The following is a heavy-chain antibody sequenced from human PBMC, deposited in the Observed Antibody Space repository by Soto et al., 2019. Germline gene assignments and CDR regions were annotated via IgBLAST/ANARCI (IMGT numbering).Heavy chain of an antibody. D-gene: IGHD3-3*01. CDR3: ARTYYDFWSGYPGRYFDY. CDR2: IYYSGST. J-gene: IGHJ4*02. Sequence: SDTLSLSCTVSGCSIRSGDCYWSWIRQPPGKGLEWIGYIYYSGSTYYNPSLKSRVTISVDTSKNQFSLKLSSVTAADTAVYYCARTYYDFWSGYPGRYFDYWGQGTLVNVLL. CDR1: GCSIRSGDCY. V-gene: IGHV4-30-4*02.